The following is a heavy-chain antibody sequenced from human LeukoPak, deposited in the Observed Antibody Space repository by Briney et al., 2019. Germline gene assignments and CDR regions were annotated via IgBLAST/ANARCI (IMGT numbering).Heavy chain of an antibody. CDR3: ARVGGYCSSTSCYEGYGMDV. CDR2: ISSSSSYI. J-gene: IGHJ6*02. D-gene: IGHD2-2*01. Sequence: GGSLRLSCAASGFTFSSYSMNWVRQAPGKGLEWVSSISSSSSYIYYADSVKGRFTISRDNAKNSLYLQMNSLRAEDTAVYYCARVGGYCSSTSCYEGYGMDVWGQGTTVTVSS. CDR1: GFTFSSYS. V-gene: IGHV3-21*01.